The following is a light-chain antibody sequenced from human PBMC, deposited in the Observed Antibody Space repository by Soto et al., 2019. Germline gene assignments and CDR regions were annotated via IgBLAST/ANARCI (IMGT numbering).Light chain of an antibody. CDR2: DAS. CDR1: QGISSA. V-gene: IGKV1-13*02. Sequence: AILLTQSPSSLSASVGDRVTIACRASQGISSALAWYQQKPGKAPELLIYDASSLESGVPSRFSGSGSGTDFTLTISRLQAEDVATYYCHQFISSPITFGQGTRLEIE. J-gene: IGKJ5*01. CDR3: HQFISSPIT.